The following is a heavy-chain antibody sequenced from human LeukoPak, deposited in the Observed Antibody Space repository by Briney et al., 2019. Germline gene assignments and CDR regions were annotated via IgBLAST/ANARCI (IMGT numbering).Heavy chain of an antibody. Sequence: GGSLRLSCAVSGITLSSYGMSWVRQAPGKGLEWVAGISDRGGRTNYADSVKGRFTISRENSKNTLYLQMNSLRAEDTAVYFCAKRGVVIRVILVGFHREAYYFDSWGQGTLVTVSS. CDR2: ISDRGGRT. V-gene: IGHV3-23*01. CDR3: AKRGVVIRVILVGFHREAYYFDS. D-gene: IGHD3-10*01. J-gene: IGHJ4*02. CDR1: GITLSSYG.